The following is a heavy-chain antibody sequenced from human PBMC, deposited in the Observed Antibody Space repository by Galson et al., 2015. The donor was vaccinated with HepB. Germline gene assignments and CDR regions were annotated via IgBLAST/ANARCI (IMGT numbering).Heavy chain of an antibody. D-gene: IGHD3-3*01. J-gene: IGHJ4*02. CDR3: ARDLDVRSCVQPDGY. CDR2: TGTYTGIT. V-gene: IGHV1-18*01. CDR1: GYRFTSYG. Sequence: SVKVSCKASGYRFTSYGITWVRQAPGQGLEWLASTGTYTGITDYAQKFQDRVTMTTDSSPNTAYMELRSLTSDVTALYYCARDLDVRSCVQPDGYWGQGTLVTVSS.